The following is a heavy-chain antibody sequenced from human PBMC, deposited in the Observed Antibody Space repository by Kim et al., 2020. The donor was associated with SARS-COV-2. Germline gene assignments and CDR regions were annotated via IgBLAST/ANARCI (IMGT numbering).Heavy chain of an antibody. CDR2: ISGDGGST. CDR3: AKDPGYGDYSGHFDY. D-gene: IGHD4-17*01. J-gene: IGHJ4*02. V-gene: IGHV3-43*02. Sequence: GGSLRLSCAASGFTFDDYAMHWVRQAPGKGLEWVSLISGDGGSTYYADSVKGRFTISRDNSKNSLYLQMNSLRTEDTALYYCAKDPGYGDYSGHFDYWGQGTLVTVSS. CDR1: GFTFDDYA.